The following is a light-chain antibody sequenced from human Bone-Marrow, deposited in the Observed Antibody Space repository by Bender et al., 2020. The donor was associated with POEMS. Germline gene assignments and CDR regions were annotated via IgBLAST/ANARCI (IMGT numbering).Light chain of an antibody. CDR2: DVT. J-gene: IGLJ3*02. CDR1: YNDVGAYNY. V-gene: IGLV2-11*01. Sequence: QSALTQPPSASGSPGQSVSISCTGSYNDVGAYNYVSWYQLRPGKAPKLVIFDVTKTPSGVPGRFSGSKSGNTASLTISGLQAEDEADYYCCSYADGPWVFGGGTKLTVL. CDR3: CSYADGPWV.